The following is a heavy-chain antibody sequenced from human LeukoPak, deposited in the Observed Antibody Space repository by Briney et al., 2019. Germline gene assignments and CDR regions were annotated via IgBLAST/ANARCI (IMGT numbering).Heavy chain of an antibody. J-gene: IGHJ5*02. Sequence: KPGGSLRLSCAASGFTFSTYSMNWVRQAPGKGLEWVSSITGSSSNIYYADSVKGRFTISRDNAKNTLYLQMNSLRAEDTAVYYCARGYSSGCIDPWGQGTLVTVSS. CDR3: ARGYSSGCIDP. CDR2: ITGSSSNI. D-gene: IGHD6-19*01. CDR1: GFTFSTYS. V-gene: IGHV3-21*01.